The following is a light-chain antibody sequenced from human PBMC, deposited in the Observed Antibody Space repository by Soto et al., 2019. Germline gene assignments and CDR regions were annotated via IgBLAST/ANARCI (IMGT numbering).Light chain of an antibody. CDR2: AAS. Sequence: EIVVTQSPGILSVSPGDRATLSCRASQSVGRNLAWYHQKPGQAPTLLIYAASTRATGLPARFSGSGSGTDFTLTISSLQSEDFAVYYCQEYSEWPLFTVGPGTRVDIK. CDR3: QEYSEWPLFT. J-gene: IGKJ3*01. V-gene: IGKV3-15*01. CDR1: QSVGRN.